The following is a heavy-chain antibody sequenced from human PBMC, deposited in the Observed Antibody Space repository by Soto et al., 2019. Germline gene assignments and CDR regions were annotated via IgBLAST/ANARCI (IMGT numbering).Heavy chain of an antibody. V-gene: IGHV3-7*03. CDR3: GRVTLHGNYENGVDV. CDR2: IDTDGSRK. Sequence: PGGSLRLSCAASGFNFNTYWMYWVRQAPGRGLEWVANIDTDGSRKNYVDSVKGRFIISRDNAKNSLFLQMNSLRADDTAVYYCGRVTLHGNYENGVDVWGKGTTVTVPS. CDR1: GFNFNTYW. D-gene: IGHD4-17*01. J-gene: IGHJ6*04.